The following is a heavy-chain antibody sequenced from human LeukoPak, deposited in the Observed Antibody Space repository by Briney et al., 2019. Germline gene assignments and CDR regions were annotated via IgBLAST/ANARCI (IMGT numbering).Heavy chain of an antibody. V-gene: IGHV4-59*08. Sequence: SETLSLTCAVSGGSISSYYWTWLRQPPGKGLEWIGYIYYSGRTNYNPSLRSRVTISVATSKNEFSLKLSSVTAADTAVYYCAGGPIGYCSSASCRFDYGGQGTLVTVSS. CDR1: GGSISSYY. D-gene: IGHD2-2*03. CDR2: IYYSGRT. J-gene: IGHJ4*02. CDR3: AGGPIGYCSSASCRFDY.